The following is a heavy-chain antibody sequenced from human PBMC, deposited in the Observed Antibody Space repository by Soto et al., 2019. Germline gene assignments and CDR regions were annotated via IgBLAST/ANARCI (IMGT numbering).Heavy chain of an antibody. CDR3: ARGSFYYDSSSYLVDAFDI. V-gene: IGHV4-39*01. Sequence: QLQLQESGPGLVKPSETLSLTCTVSGGSISSSSYYWGWIRQPPGKGLEWIGSIYYSGSTYYNPSLKSRVTISVDTSKNQFSLKLSSVTAADTAVYYCARGSFYYDSSSYLVDAFDIWGQGTMVTVSS. CDR2: IYYSGST. D-gene: IGHD3-22*01. CDR1: GGSISSSSYY. J-gene: IGHJ3*02.